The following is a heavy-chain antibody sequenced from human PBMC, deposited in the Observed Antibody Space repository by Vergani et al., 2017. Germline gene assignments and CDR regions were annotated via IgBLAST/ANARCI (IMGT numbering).Heavy chain of an antibody. CDR2: IDPSDSYT. V-gene: IGHV5-10-1*03. CDR3: ARHDSSGYYSDYYYYMDV. CDR1: GYSFTSYW. D-gene: IGHD3-22*01. Sequence: EVQLVQSGAEVKKPGESLRISCKGSGYSFTSYWISWLRQMPGKGLEWMGRIDPSDSYTNYSPSFQGHVTISADKSISTAYLQWSSLKASDTAMYYCARHDSSGYYSDYYYYMDVWGKGTTVTVSS. J-gene: IGHJ6*03.